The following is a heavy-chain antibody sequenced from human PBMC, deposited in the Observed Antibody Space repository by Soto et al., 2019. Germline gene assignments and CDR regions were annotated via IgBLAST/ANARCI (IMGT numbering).Heavy chain of an antibody. V-gene: IGHV4-61*01. CDR3: ARDDSATVTTYRNYYSYFGLDV. D-gene: IGHD4-17*01. CDR1: GGSVSSGLYY. J-gene: IGHJ6*02. Sequence: QVQLQESGPGLVRPSETLSLTCAVSGGSVSSGLYYWTWIRQPPGKGLEWIGYVYHSGSTNYNTSLESRVTISLNTSKNQISLRLSSVTAADTAVYYCARDDSATVTTYRNYYSYFGLDVWGQGTTVTVSS. CDR2: VYHSGST.